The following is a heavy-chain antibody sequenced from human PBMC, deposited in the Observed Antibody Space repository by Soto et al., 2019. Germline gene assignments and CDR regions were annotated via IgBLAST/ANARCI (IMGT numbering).Heavy chain of an antibody. Sequence: GGSLRLSCAASGFTVSGTYMSWVRQAPGKGLEWVSIIYSGGATYYADSVKGRFTISRDNSKNALFLQMNRLRAEDTAMYYCASRYCSGGSCNFPVPYYFYGMDVWGLGTTVTVS. CDR1: GFTVSGTY. V-gene: IGHV3-53*01. J-gene: IGHJ6*02. D-gene: IGHD2-15*01. CDR2: IYSGGAT. CDR3: ASRYCSGGSCNFPVPYYFYGMDV.